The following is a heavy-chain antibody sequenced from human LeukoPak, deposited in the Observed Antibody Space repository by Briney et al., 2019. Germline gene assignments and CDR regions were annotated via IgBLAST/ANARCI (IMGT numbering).Heavy chain of an antibody. CDR2: IYYSGST. D-gene: IGHD6-19*01. CDR3: ARARYSSGWYLDY. V-gene: IGHV4-31*03. J-gene: IGHJ4*02. CDR1: GGSISSGGYY. Sequence: AQTLSLTCTVSGGSISSGGYYWSWIRQHPGKGLEWIGYIYYSGSTYYNPSLKSRVTISVDTSKNQFSLKLSSVTAADTAVYYCARARYSSGWYLDYWGQGTLVTVSS.